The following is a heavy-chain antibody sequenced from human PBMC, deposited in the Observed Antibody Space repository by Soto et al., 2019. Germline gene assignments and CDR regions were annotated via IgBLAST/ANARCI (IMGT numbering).Heavy chain of an antibody. Sequence: SETLSLTCTVSGDSISSGGYYWSWIRQHPGKGLEWMGYIYHSGSAYYNPSLKSRLTISVDMSKNQFSLKLSSVTAADTAVYYCARDHEVTYDDYGGSDYYYGLDLWGQGTTVTVSS. CDR1: GDSISSGGYY. J-gene: IGHJ6*02. CDR3: ARDHEVTYDDYGGSDYYYGLDL. CDR2: IYHSGSA. D-gene: IGHD4-17*01. V-gene: IGHV4-31*03.